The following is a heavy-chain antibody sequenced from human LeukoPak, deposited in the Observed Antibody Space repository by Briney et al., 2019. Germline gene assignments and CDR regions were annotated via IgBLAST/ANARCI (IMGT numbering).Heavy chain of an antibody. CDR2: IYSGGNT. V-gene: IGHV3-53*01. CDR1: GFTVSSNS. D-gene: IGHD2-15*01. Sequence: GGSLRLSCTVSGFTVSSNSMSWVRQAPGKGLEWVSFIYSGGNTHYSDSVKGRFTISRDNAENSLYLQMNSLRPEDTAIYYCARGGRCSGDNCYATLYDYWGQGTVVTVSS. J-gene: IGHJ4*02. CDR3: ARGGRCSGDNCYATLYDY.